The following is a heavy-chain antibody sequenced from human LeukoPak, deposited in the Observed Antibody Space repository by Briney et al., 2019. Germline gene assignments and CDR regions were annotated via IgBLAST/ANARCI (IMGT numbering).Heavy chain of an antibody. V-gene: IGHV3-7*05. Sequence: AGGSLRLSCAASGFTFSSYWMSWVRQAPGKGLEWVDNIKQDGSEKYYVDSVKGRFTISRDNAKNSLYPQMNSLRAEDTAVYYCARDRDSSSSFDYWGQGTLVTVSS. CDR2: IKQDGSEK. D-gene: IGHD6-6*01. CDR1: GFTFSSYW. J-gene: IGHJ4*02. CDR3: ARDRDSSSSFDY.